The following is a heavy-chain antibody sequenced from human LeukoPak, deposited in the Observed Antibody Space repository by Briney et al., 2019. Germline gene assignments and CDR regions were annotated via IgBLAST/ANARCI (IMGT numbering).Heavy chain of an antibody. CDR1: GGSISSYY. CDR3: ARLWGDLPRPVDY. V-gene: IGHV4-59*01. CDR2: IYYSGNT. J-gene: IGHJ4*02. Sequence: PSETLSLTCTVSGGSISSYYWSWMRQPPGKGLEWIGYIYYSGNTNYNPSLKSRVTISIDTSKNQFSLNLNSVTAADTAVYYCARLWGDLPRPVDYWGQGTLVTVSS. D-gene: IGHD3-16*01.